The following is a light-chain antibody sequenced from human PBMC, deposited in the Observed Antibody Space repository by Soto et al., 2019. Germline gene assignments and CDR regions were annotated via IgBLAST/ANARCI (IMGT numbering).Light chain of an antibody. J-gene: IGKJ3*01. CDR3: QQYNILPPIFT. V-gene: IGKV3-15*01. Sequence: EIVMTQSPATLSLSPGERATLSCRASQSVNSNLAWYQQKPGQAPRLLIYAASTSATGIPARFSGSGSGTEFTLTISSLQSEDFALYYCQQYNILPPIFTFGPGTKADIK. CDR1: QSVNSN. CDR2: AAS.